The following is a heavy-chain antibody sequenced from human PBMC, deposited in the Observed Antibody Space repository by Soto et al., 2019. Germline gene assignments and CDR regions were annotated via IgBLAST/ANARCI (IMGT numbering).Heavy chain of an antibody. V-gene: IGHV4-39*01. J-gene: IGHJ3*01. D-gene: IGHD3-22*01. CDR2: IYKSGST. Sequence: PSETLSLTCTVSGDSISTSHYYWGWIRQPPGKGLEWIGSIYKSGSTYYNPSLKSRVTISVDTSKNQFPLKLSSVTAADTAVYYCARPGYYDDSGYWRSPFDFWGQGTMVTVSS. CDR3: ARPGYYDDSGYWRSPFDF. CDR1: GDSISTSHYY.